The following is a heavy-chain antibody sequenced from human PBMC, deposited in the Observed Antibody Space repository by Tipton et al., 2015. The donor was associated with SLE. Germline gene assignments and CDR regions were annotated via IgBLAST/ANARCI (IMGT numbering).Heavy chain of an antibody. V-gene: IGHV3-30*02. D-gene: IGHD3-3*01. CDR2: VRFDGSDT. J-gene: IGHJ5*02. CDR1: GFTFSSYG. CDR3: AKARLLRFLEWLYNWFYP. Sequence: SLRLSCAASGFTFSSYGMHWVRQAPGKGLEWVAFVRFDGSDTYYGDSVKGRFTISRDNSKNTLYLQMNSLRAEDTAVYYCAKARLLRFLEWLYNWFYPWGPGPLLAVSS.